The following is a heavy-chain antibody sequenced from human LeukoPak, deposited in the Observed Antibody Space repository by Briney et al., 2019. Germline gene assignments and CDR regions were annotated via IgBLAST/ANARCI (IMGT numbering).Heavy chain of an antibody. V-gene: IGHV3-30*03. CDR3: ARDGSSSQRKKALVY. Sequence: GGSLRLSCAASGFTFSSYGMHWVRQAPGKGLEWVAVISYDGSNKYYADSVKGRFTISRDNSKNTLYLQMNSLRAEDTAVYYCARDGSSSQRKKALVYWGQGTLVTVSS. D-gene: IGHD6-13*01. CDR2: ISYDGSNK. CDR1: GFTFSSYG. J-gene: IGHJ4*02.